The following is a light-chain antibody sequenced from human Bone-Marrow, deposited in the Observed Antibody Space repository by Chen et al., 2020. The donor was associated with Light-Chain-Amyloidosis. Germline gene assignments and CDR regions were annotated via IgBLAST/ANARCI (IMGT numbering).Light chain of an antibody. V-gene: IGLV3-21*02. CDR2: DDS. J-gene: IGLJ3*02. CDR1: NIGSAS. Sequence: SYVLTQPSSVSVAPGQTATIACGGNNIGSASVHWYQQTPGQAPLLVVYDDSDRPSGSPERLSGSSSGHTATLHSGRVEAGDEADSYCQVWDRSSDPPVFGGGTKLTVL. CDR3: QVWDRSSDPPV.